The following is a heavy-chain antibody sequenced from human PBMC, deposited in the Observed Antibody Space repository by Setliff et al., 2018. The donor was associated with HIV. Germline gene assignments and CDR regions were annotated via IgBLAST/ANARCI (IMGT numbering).Heavy chain of an antibody. CDR1: GGSFSGYH. V-gene: IGHV4-34*01. J-gene: IGHJ4*02. CDR3: ARGKGGLVGPAEFDY. Sequence: SETLPLTCAVYGGSFSGYHWNWIRQFPGKGLEWIGEINHTGNTQYNPSLKSRVTMSEETSKNQFSLKLKSVTAADTAIYFCARGKGGLVGPAEFDYWGPGTLVTVSS. D-gene: IGHD1-26*01. CDR2: INHTGNT.